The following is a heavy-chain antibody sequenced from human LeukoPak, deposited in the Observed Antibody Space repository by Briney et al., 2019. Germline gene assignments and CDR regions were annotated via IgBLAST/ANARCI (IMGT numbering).Heavy chain of an antibody. J-gene: IGHJ4*02. D-gene: IGHD6-19*01. V-gene: IGHV4-39*07. CDR2: IYYSGST. CDR1: GGSISSSSYY. Sequence: SETLSLTCTVSGGSISSSSYYWGWIRQPPGKGLEWIGSIYYSGSTYYNPSLKSRVTISVDTSKNQFSLKLSSVTAADTAVYYCAREYGIAVADGIDYWGQGTLVTVSS. CDR3: AREYGIAVADGIDY.